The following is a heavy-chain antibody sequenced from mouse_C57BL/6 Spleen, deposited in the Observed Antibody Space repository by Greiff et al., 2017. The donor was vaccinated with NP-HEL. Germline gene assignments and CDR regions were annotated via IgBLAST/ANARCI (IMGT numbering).Heavy chain of an antibody. V-gene: IGHV14-4*01. D-gene: IGHD1-1*01. CDR1: GFNIKDDY. J-gene: IGHJ4*01. CDR3: TGPWVDYYATDY. CDR2: IDPENGDT. Sequence: EVQLQQSGAELVRPGASVKLSCTASGFNIKDDYMHWVKQRPEQGLEWIGWIDPENGDTEYASKFQGKATITADTSSNTAYLQLSSLTSEDTAVYYCTGPWVDYYATDYWGQGTSVTVSS.